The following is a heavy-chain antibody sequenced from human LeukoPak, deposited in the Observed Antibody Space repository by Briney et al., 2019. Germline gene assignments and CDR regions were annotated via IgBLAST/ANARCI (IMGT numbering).Heavy chain of an antibody. Sequence: SETLSLTCTVSGGSISSSSYYWGWIPQPPGKGLEWIGSIYYSGSTYYNPSLKSRVTISVDTSKNQFSLKLSSVTAADTAVYYCARKPLGNWGAFDIWGQGTMVTVSS. CDR1: GGSISSSSYY. CDR3: ARKPLGNWGAFDI. J-gene: IGHJ3*02. CDR2: IYYSGST. D-gene: IGHD7-27*01. V-gene: IGHV4-39*01.